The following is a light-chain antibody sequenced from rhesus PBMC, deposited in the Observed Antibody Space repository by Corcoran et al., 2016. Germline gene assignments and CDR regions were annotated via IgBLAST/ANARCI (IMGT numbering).Light chain of an antibody. CDR2: AAS. CDR3: QQHNSHPWT. CDR1: QTISSY. Sequence: DIQMTQSPSSLSASVGDRVTITCRASQTISSYLAWYQQKQGKVPKLLIYAASTLQSGVPSRFSGSGSGTDFTLTISSLQPEEFATYYCQQHNSHPWTFGQGTKVEIK. J-gene: IGKJ1*01. V-gene: IGKV1-44*03.